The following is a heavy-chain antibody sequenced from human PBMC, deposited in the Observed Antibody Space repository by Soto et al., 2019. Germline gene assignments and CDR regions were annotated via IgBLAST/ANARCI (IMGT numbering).Heavy chain of an antibody. CDR2: IYHSGST. D-gene: IGHD4-17*01. CDR3: ARGMTTVTTYDY. CDR1: GGSISSGGYS. Sequence: QLQLQESGSGLVKPSQTLSLTCAVSGGSISSGGYSWSWIRQPPGKGLEWIGYIYHSGSTYYNPSLRSGVTLAVDRSKNQFALKLSSVTAADTAVYYCARGMTTVTTYDYWGQGTLVTVSS. J-gene: IGHJ4*02. V-gene: IGHV4-30-2*01.